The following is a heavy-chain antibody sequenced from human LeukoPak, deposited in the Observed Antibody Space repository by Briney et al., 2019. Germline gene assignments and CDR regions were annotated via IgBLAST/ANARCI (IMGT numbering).Heavy chain of an antibody. J-gene: IGHJ4*02. CDR3: VRYVYSTAGPFDY. CDR2: INIDGSTT. D-gene: IGHD4-11*01. Sequence: GGSLRLSCAASGFTFSSYWMHWVRQAPGKGLVWVSRINIDGSTTTYTDSVKGRFTISRDNAKNTLYLQMNSLRAEDTVVYYCVRYVYSTAGPFDYWGQGTLVAVSS. V-gene: IGHV3-74*03. CDR1: GFTFSSYW.